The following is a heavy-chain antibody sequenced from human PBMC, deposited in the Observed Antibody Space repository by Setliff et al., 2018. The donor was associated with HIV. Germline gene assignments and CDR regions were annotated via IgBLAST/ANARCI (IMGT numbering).Heavy chain of an antibody. J-gene: IGHJ4*02. Sequence: SETLSLTCSVSGGSISDYYWSWVRQPAGKGLEWIGRIFAGGSTNYNPSLRSRLTMSVDTSKNQISLKLTSVTAADTAVYYCARVRLTMIMMVDYFDQWGQGTLVTVSS. D-gene: IGHD3-22*01. CDR2: IFAGGST. CDR3: ARVRLTMIMMVDYFDQ. CDR1: GGSISDYY. V-gene: IGHV4-4*07.